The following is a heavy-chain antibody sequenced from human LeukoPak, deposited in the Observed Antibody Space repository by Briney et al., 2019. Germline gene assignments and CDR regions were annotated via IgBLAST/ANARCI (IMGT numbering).Heavy chain of an antibody. CDR2: IYYSGST. CDR3: AGSIYYGMDV. CDR1: GGSISSYY. J-gene: IGHJ6*02. V-gene: IGHV4-59*01. Sequence: PSETLSLTCTVSGGSISSYYWSWIRQPPRKGLEWIGYIYYSGSTNYNPSLKSRVTISVDTSKNQFSLKLSSVTAADTAVYYCAGSIYYGMDVWGQGTTVTVSS.